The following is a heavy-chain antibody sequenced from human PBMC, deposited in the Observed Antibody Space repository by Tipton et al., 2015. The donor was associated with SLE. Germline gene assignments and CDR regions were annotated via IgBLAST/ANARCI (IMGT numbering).Heavy chain of an antibody. V-gene: IGHV1-18*01. CDR3: ARGVEWWPNYMDV. D-gene: IGHD3-3*01. CDR1: GYTFTKYG. Sequence: QVQLVQSGAELKKPGASVRISCKTSGYTFTKYGINWVRQAPGQGLEWMGWISADNDHATSAQNLQGRLTMTTDTSTTTVYMELRSLRFDDTAVYYCARGVEWWPNYMDVWGKGTAVLVSS. CDR2: ISADNDHA. J-gene: IGHJ6*03.